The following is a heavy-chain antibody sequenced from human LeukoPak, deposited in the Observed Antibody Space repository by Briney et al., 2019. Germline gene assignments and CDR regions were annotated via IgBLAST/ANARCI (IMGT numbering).Heavy chain of an antibody. CDR2: IYTSGST. CDR1: GGSISSGSYY. V-gene: IGHV4-61*02. J-gene: IGHJ6*03. Sequence: SETLSLTCTVSGGSISSGSYYWSWIRQPAGKGLEWIGRIYTSGSTNYNPSLKSRVTISVDTSKNQFSLKLSSVTAADTAVYYCARAAEARYFDWLFSTPHYYYYMDVWGKGTTVTISS. D-gene: IGHD3-9*01. CDR3: ARAAEARYFDWLFSTPHYYYYMDV.